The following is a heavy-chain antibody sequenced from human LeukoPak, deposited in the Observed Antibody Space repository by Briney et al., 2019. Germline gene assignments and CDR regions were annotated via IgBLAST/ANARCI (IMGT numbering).Heavy chain of an antibody. CDR3: ARGPAATAVLDY. CDR1: GGSISSNY. CDR2: IYTSGST. Sequence: SETLSLTCTVSGGSISSNYWSWIRQPAGKGLEWIGRIYTSGSTNYNPSLKSRVTMSVDTSKNQFSLKLSSVTAADTAVYYCARGPAATAVLDYWGQGTLVIVSS. J-gene: IGHJ4*02. D-gene: IGHD6-13*01. V-gene: IGHV4-4*07.